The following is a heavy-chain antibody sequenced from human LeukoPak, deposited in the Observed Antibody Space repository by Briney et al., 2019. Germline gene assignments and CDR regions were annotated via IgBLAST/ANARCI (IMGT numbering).Heavy chain of an antibody. J-gene: IGHJ4*02. D-gene: IGHD5-24*01. V-gene: IGHV4-34*01. CDR1: GLSFSGYY. CDR3: ARGRWLQLGYFDY. CDR2: IKHSGSH. Sequence: PSDTLSLLHALYGLSFSGYYWSSPPHPPGKGLECIGEIKHSGSHNYHPPLKTRPPITVHTHKKQFSQNLISVTAAATPVFYCARGRWLQLGYFDYWGQGTLVAVSS.